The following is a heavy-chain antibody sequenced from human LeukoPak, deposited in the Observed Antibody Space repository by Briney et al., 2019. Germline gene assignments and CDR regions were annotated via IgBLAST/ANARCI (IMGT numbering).Heavy chain of an antibody. D-gene: IGHD2/OR15-2a*01. CDR2: TWYDGSNK. J-gene: IGHJ4*02. Sequence: GRSLRLSCAASGFTFSDYGMRWVRQAPGKGLEWVTSTWYDGSNKWYADSVRGRFTISRDNSKNTLYLQMNSLRVEDTAVYYCAKMAAADPYTNSPLRPFDSTVHWDYWGQGTLVTVSS. CDR3: AKMAAADPYTNSPLRPFDSTVHWDY. CDR1: GFTFSDYG. V-gene: IGHV3-33*06.